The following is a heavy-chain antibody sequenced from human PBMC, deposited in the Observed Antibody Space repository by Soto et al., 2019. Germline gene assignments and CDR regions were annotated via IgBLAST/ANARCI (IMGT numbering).Heavy chain of an antibody. CDR2: INAGNGNT. D-gene: IGHD6-25*01. CDR3: ARDIGAGDS. V-gene: IGHV1-3*01. CDR1: GYTFISYA. J-gene: IGHJ4*02. Sequence: QVQLVQSGAEVEKPGASVKVSCKASGYTFISYAMHLVRQAPGQRLEWMGWINAGNGNTKYSQKFQGRVTITRDTSASAAYMELSSLRAEDTAVYYCARDIGAGDSWGQGSLVTVSS.